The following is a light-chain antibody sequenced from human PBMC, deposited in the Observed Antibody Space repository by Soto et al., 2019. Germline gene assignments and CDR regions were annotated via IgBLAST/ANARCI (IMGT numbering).Light chain of an antibody. CDR1: SSDVGGYDY. CDR3: TSYAGSNTPDV. Sequence: QSVLTQPPSASGSPGQSVTISCTGTSSDVGGYDYVSWYQQHPGKAPKLMIFEVTKRPAGVPNRFSRSKSGNTASLTVSGLQAEDEADYYCTSYAGSNTPDVFGTGTKVTVL. CDR2: EVT. J-gene: IGLJ1*01. V-gene: IGLV2-8*01.